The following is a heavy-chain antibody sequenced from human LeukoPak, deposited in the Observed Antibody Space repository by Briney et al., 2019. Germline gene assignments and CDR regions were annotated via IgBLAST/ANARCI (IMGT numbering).Heavy chain of an antibody. V-gene: IGHV1-69*13. J-gene: IGHJ4*02. D-gene: IGHD3-22*01. Sequence: ASVKVSCKSSGYTFTGYYIHWVRQAPGRGLAWMGGIIPIFGRANYAQKFQGRVTITADESTSTAYMELSSLRSEDTAVYYCAREWGHDSSGYYYGYWGQGTLVTVSS. CDR3: AREWGHDSSGYYYGY. CDR2: IIPIFGRA. CDR1: GYTFTGYY.